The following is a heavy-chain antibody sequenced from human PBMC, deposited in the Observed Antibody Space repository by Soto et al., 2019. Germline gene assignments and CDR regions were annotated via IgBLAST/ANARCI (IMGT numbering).Heavy chain of an antibody. Sequence: QVQLQESGPGLVKPSETLSLTCTVSGGSVSSGSYYWSWIRQPPGKGLEWIGYIYYSGSTNYNPSLKSRVTISVDTSKNPSSLKLSSATAADAAVYYCAREDYYDCSDWGQGTMVTVSS. D-gene: IGHD3-22*01. CDR2: IYYSGST. V-gene: IGHV4-61*01. CDR1: GGSVSSGSYY. CDR3: AREDYYDCSD. J-gene: IGHJ1*01.